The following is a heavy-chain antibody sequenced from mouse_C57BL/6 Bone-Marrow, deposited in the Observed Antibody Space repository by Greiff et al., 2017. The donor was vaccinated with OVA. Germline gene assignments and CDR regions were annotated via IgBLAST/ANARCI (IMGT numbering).Heavy chain of an antibody. CDR3: ARWTLYYGNPYYAMDY. V-gene: IGHV1-64*01. Sequence: QVQLQQPGAELVKPGASVKLSCKASGYTFTSYWMHWVKQRPGQGLEWIGMIHPNSGSTNYNEKFKSKATLTVDTSSSTAYMQLSSLTSEDSAVYYCARWTLYYGNPYYAMDYWGQGTSVTVSS. J-gene: IGHJ4*01. CDR2: IHPNSGST. CDR1: GYTFTSYW. D-gene: IGHD2-1*01.